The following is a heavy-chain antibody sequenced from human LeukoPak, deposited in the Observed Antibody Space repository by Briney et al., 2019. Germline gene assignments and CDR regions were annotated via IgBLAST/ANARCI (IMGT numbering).Heavy chain of an antibody. CDR2: INHSGST. D-gene: IGHD3-22*01. Sequence: SETLSLTCAVYGGSFSGYYWSWIRQPPGKGLEWIGEINHSGSTNYNPSLKSRVTISVDTSKNQFFLKLSSVTAADTAVYYCARSYYYDSNIDYWGQGTLVTVSS. CDR1: GGSFSGYY. V-gene: IGHV4-34*01. CDR3: ARSYYYDSNIDY. J-gene: IGHJ4*02.